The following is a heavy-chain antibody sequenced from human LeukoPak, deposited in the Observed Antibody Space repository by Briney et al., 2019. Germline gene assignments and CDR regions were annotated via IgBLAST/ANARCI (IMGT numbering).Heavy chain of an antibody. CDR3: ALATRSGWFDP. D-gene: IGHD1-26*01. Sequence: SETLSLTCTVSGGSISSYYWSWIRQPPGKGLGWIGYIYYSGSTNYNPSLKSRVTISVDTSKNQFSLKLSSVTAADTAVYYCALATRSGWFDPWGQGTLVTVSS. CDR2: IYYSGST. CDR1: GGSISSYY. J-gene: IGHJ5*02. V-gene: IGHV4-59*01.